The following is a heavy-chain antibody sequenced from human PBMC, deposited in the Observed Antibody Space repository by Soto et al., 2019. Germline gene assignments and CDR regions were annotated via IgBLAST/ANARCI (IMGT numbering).Heavy chain of an antibody. CDR3: ARRGYGMDV. CDR1: GFTFSSYA. J-gene: IGHJ6*02. CDR2: ISHDGSNK. V-gene: IGHV3-30-3*01. Sequence: QVQLVESGGGVVQPGRSLRLSCAASGFTFSSYAMHWVRQAPGKGLEWVAVISHDGSNKYYADSVKGRFTISRDNSKTTLFLQMNSLRPEDTAVYYCARRGYGMDVWSQGTTVTVSS.